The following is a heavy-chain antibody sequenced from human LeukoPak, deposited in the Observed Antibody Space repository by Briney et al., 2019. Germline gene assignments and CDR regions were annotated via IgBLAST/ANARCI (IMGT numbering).Heavy chain of an antibody. Sequence: GGSLRLSCAASGFTFSSYGMHWVRQAPGKGLEWVANIKQDGSEKYYVDSVKGRFTISRDNAKNSLYLQMNSLRAEDTAVYYCARDEGPSFDPWGQGTLVTVSS. CDR2: IKQDGSEK. J-gene: IGHJ5*02. V-gene: IGHV3-7*01. CDR3: ARDEGPSFDP. CDR1: GFTFSSYG.